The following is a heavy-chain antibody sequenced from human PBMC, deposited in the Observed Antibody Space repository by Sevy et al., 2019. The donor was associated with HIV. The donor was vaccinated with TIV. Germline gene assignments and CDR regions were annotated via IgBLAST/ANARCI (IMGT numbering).Heavy chain of an antibody. CDR1: GFTFSSYS. V-gene: IGHV3-48*02. J-gene: IGHJ3*02. Sequence: GGSLRLSCAASGFTFSSYSMNWVRQAPGKGLEWVSYISSSSSTIYYADSVKGRFTISRDNAKNSLYLQMNSLRDEDTAVYYWARSTGEYYEILTGTHAFDIWGQGTMVTVSS. CDR3: ARSTGEYYEILTGTHAFDI. D-gene: IGHD3-9*01. CDR2: ISSSSSTI.